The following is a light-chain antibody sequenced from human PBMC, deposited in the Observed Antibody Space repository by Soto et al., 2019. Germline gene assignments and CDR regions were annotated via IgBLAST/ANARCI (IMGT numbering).Light chain of an antibody. V-gene: IGKV3-15*01. CDR3: QQYHNWPPGT. Sequence: EIVMTQSPATLSVSPGERATLSCRASQSVSSNLAWYQQKPGQTPRLLIYGASTRATGIPARFSGSGSGTEFTVTISSLQSGDFAVYYCQQYHNWPPGTFGQGTKVEIK. CDR1: QSVSSN. J-gene: IGKJ1*01. CDR2: GAS.